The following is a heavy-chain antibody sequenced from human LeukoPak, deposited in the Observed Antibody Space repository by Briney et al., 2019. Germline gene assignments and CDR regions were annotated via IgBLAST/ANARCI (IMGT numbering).Heavy chain of an antibody. D-gene: IGHD2-15*01. CDR1: GFTFSSYG. CDR3: ARQKGYCSDGSCYFDL. CDR2: IWYDGSNK. J-gene: IGHJ4*02. V-gene: IGHV3-33*01. Sequence: GGSLRLSCAASGFTFSSYGMHWVRQAPGKGLEWVAVIWYDGSNKYYADSVKGRFTISRDNSKNTLYLQMNSLRVEDTAIYYCARQKGYCSDGSCYFDLWGQGTLVTVSS.